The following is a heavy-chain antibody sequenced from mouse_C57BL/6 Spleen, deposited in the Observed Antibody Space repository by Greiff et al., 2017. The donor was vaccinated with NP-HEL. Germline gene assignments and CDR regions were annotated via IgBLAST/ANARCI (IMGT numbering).Heavy chain of an antibody. CDR2: IYPRSGNT. J-gene: IGHJ4*01. V-gene: IGHV1-81*01. CDR3: ARRGGYDDGYYYAMDY. D-gene: IGHD2-2*01. Sequence: QVQLKHSGAELARPGASVKLSCKASGYTFTSYGISWVKQRTGQGLEWIGEIYPRSGNTYYNEKFKGKATLTADKSSSTAYMELRSLTSEDSAVYFCARRGGYDDGYYYAMDYWGQGTSVTVSS. CDR1: GYTFTSYG.